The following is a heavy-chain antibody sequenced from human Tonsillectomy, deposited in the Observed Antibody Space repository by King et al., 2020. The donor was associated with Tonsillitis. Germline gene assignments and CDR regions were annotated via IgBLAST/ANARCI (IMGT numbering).Heavy chain of an antibody. D-gene: IGHD2-2*02. J-gene: IGHJ4*02. CDR2: IITRGGTA. CDR3: AKGKDIVVVPTAIREYYFDS. Sequence: VQLVQSGGGLVQPGGSLRLSCAASGFTFSSYAMSWVRRAPGKGLEWVSPIITRGGTAYYADSMKGRFTISRDNSKSTLYLQLNSLRVDDTAIYYCAKGKDIVVVPTAIREYYFDSWGQGALVTVYS. V-gene: IGHV3-23*04. CDR1: GFTFSSYA.